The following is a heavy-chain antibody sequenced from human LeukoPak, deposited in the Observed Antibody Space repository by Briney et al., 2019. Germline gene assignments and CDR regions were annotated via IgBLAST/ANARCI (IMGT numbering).Heavy chain of an antibody. CDR3: ARVGSGSYYYYYYMDV. CDR2: ISYDGSNK. Sequence: GGSLRLSCAASGFTFSSYAMHWVRQAPGKGLEWVAVISYDGSNKYYADSVKGRFTISRDNSKNTLYHQMNSLRAEDTAVYYCARVGSGSYYYYYYMDVWGKGTTVTISS. J-gene: IGHJ6*03. CDR1: GFTFSSYA. V-gene: IGHV3-30*14. D-gene: IGHD3-10*01.